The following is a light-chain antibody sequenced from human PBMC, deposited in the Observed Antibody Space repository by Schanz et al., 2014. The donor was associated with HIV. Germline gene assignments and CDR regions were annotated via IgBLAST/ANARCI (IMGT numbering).Light chain of an antibody. J-gene: IGKJ3*01. V-gene: IGKV3-20*01. CDR3: QQYGSS. CDR2: GAS. Sequence: IVLTQSPGTLSLSPGERATLSCRASQSVSSTYIAWYQQKPGQAPRLLIYGASSRATGIPDRFSGSGSGTDFTLTISRLDPEDFAVYYCQQYGSSFGPGTKVEIK. CDR1: QSVSSTY.